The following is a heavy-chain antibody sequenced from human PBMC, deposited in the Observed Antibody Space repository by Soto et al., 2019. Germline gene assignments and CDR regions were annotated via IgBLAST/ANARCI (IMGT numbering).Heavy chain of an antibody. D-gene: IGHD2-8*01. Sequence: GGSLRLSCAASGFTVSSNYMSWVRQAPGKGLEWVSVIYSGGSTYYADSVKGRFTISRDNSKNTLYLQMNSLRAEDTAVYYCARGVMVYADFDYWGQGTLVTVSS. V-gene: IGHV3-66*01. CDR1: GFTVSSNY. J-gene: IGHJ4*02. CDR3: ARGVMVYADFDY. CDR2: IYSGGST.